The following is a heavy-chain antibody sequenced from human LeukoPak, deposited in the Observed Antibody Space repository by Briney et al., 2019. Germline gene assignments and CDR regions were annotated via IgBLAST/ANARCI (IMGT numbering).Heavy chain of an antibody. Sequence: ASVKVSCKASGYTFTSYYMHWVRQAPGQGLEWMGIINPSGGSTSYAQKFQGRVTMTRDMSTSTVHMELSSLRSEDTAVYYCAREADAGERSGAMFYWGQGTLVTVSS. D-gene: IGHD1-1*01. V-gene: IGHV1-46*01. CDR2: INPSGGST. CDR1: GYTFTSYY. CDR3: AREADAGERSGAMFY. J-gene: IGHJ4*02.